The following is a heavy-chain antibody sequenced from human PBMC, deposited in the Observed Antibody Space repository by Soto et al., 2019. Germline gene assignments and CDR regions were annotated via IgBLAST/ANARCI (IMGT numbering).Heavy chain of an antibody. J-gene: IGHJ4*02. Sequence: SETLSLTCTVSGGSISHYYWSWIRQPPGKGLEWIGYIYYSGSTNYNPSLKSRVTISVDTSKNQFSLKLSSVTAADTAVYYCARERTLQSVGGIFAVPDYWGQGTLVTVSP. CDR2: IYYSGST. D-gene: IGHD2-15*01. CDR1: GGSISHYY. CDR3: ARERTLQSVGGIFAVPDY. V-gene: IGHV4-59*01.